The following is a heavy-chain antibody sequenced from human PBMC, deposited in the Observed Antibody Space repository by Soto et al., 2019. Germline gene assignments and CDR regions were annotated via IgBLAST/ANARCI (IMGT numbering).Heavy chain of an antibody. J-gene: IGHJ4*02. Sequence: QLQLQESGPGLVTPSETLSLTCTVSGDSISSSDHYWGWIRQPPGKGLEWIGSTYYTGSTYYKPSLKSRVTMSVDTSKNEFSLKVRSVTAADTAVYYCARREQWLAGHFDYWGEGTLVTVSS. D-gene: IGHD6-19*01. CDR3: ARREQWLAGHFDY. V-gene: IGHV4-39*01. CDR1: GDSISSSDHY. CDR2: TYYTGST.